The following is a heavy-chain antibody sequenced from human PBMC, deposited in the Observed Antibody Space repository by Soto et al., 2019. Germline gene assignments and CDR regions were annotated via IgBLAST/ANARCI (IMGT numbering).Heavy chain of an antibody. CDR2: IRSKTYGGTK. J-gene: IGHJ6*02. CDR3: TRLDYFENSGSYSGMDV. CDR1: GFTFGEYA. V-gene: IGHV3-49*04. Sequence: PGGSLRLSCTASGFTFGEYAMTWVRQAPGKGLEWVGFIRSKTYGGTKEYAASVKGRFTISRDDSRAIACLQMNSLKTEDTAVYYCTRLDYFENSGSYSGMDVWGRGTTVTVSS. D-gene: IGHD3-22*01.